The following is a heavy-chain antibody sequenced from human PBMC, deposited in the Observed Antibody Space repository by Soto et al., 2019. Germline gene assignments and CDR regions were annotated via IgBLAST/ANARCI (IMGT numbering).Heavy chain of an antibody. J-gene: IGHJ6*02. CDR3: AGASVTPYYYYYYGMAV. V-gene: IGHV3-33*01. CDR2: IWYDGSNK. Sequence: GGSLRLSCAASGFTFSSYGMHWVRQAPGKGLEWVAVIWYDGSNKYYADSVKGRFTISRDNSKNTLYLQMNSLRAEDTAVYYCAGASVTPYYYYYYGMAVWGQGTTVTVSS. CDR1: GFTFSSYG. D-gene: IGHD4-4*01.